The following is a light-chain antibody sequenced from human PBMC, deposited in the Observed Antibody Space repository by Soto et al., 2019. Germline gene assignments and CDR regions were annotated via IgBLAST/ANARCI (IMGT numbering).Light chain of an antibody. CDR1: QTGDSRY. CDR3: QQYNNWPRT. CDR2: AAS. J-gene: IGKJ1*01. V-gene: IGKV3-15*01. Sequence: EIVLTQSPVTLSLSPGETATLSCRASQTGDSRYLAWYQQKRGQAPRLLIYAASSRATGTPAGFSGSGSGTEFTLTISSLQSEDFAVYYCQQYNNWPRTFGQGTKVDIK.